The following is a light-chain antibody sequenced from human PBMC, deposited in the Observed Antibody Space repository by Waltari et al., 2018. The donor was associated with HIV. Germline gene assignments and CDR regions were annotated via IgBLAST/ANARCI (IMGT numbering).Light chain of an antibody. CDR2: SND. J-gene: IGLJ2*01. V-gene: IGLV1-44*01. Sequence: QSVLTHPPSASATPGQRVTISCSGRSSNIGSNTVTSYQQLPGMAPKLLIHSNDQRPSGVPDRFSGSTSDTSASLAISGLQSEDEGAYYCAVWDDSLNGPLFGGGTKLTVL. CDR1: SSNIGSNT. CDR3: AVWDDSLNGPL.